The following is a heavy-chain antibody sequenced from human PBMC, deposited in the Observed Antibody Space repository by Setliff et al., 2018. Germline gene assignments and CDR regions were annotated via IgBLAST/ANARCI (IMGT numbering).Heavy chain of an antibody. J-gene: IGHJ3*02. CDR1: GFRFTSYG. Sequence: ASVKVSCKTSGFRFTSYGISWVRQAPGQGLEWMGWISSYNGKTNYAQKLQGRVTMTTDTSTSTAYMELRSLRSDDTAVYYCARDLDYQYYYETSGRDAFDIWGLGTMVTVSS. CDR2: ISSYNGKT. V-gene: IGHV1-18*01. CDR3: ARDLDYQYYYETSGRDAFDI. D-gene: IGHD3-22*01.